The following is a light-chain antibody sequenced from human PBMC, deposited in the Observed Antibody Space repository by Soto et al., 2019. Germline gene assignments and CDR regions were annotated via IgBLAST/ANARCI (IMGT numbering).Light chain of an antibody. V-gene: IGKV3-20*01. CDR2: GAS. Sequence: EIVLTQSPGTLSLSPGERATLSCRASQSVSSYLAWYQQKPGQAPRLIIYGASSRATGIPDRPSGSGSGTDFTLSITGLEPEDFGVDYCPQYDNTYPRAFGQGTKVEIK. CDR1: QSVSSY. CDR3: PQYDNTYPRA. J-gene: IGKJ1*01.